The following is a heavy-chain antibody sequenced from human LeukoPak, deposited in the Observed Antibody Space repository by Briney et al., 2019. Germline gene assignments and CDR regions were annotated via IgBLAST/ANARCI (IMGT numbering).Heavy chain of an antibody. CDR1: GGSISSYY. CDR2: IYYSGST. CDR3: AASPYYGSGSYYEAPFDY. Sequence: SETLSLTCTVSGGSISSYYWSWIRQPPGKGLEWIGYIYYSGSTNYNPSLKSRVTISIDTSKNQFSLKLSSVTAADTAVYYCAASPYYGSGSYYEAPFDYWGQGTLVTVSS. V-gene: IGHV4-59*01. J-gene: IGHJ4*02. D-gene: IGHD3-10*01.